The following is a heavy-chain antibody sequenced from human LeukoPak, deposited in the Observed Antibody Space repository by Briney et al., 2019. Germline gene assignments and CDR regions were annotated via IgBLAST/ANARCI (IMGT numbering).Heavy chain of an antibody. J-gene: IGHJ4*02. Sequence: GGSLRLSCAASGFTFSSYAMSWVRQAPGKGLEWVSAISGSGGSTYYAGSVKGRFTISRDNSKNTLYLQMNSLRAEDTAVYYCARVWTDYYGSGSPEYYFDYWGQGTLVTVSS. CDR2: ISGSGGST. D-gene: IGHD3-10*01. CDR1: GFTFSSYA. V-gene: IGHV3-23*01. CDR3: ARVWTDYYGSGSPEYYFDY.